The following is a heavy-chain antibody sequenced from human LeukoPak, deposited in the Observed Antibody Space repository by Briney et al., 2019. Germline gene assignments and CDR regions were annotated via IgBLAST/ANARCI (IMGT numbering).Heavy chain of an antibody. Sequence: GGSLRLSCAASGFTFNSYAMSWVRQAPGKGLEWVSTISSGGGNTYYADSVKGRFAISRDNSKNTLYLQMSSLRAEDTAVYYCAKGRWLPVYYFDYWGQGTLVTVSS. CDR1: GFTFNSYA. CDR2: ISSGGGNT. D-gene: IGHD5-24*01. V-gene: IGHV3-23*01. CDR3: AKGRWLPVYYFDY. J-gene: IGHJ4*02.